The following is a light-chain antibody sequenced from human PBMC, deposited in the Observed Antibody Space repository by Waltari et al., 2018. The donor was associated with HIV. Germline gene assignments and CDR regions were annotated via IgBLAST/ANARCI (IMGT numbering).Light chain of an antibody. CDR3: AAWDSSLSGLKWV. Sequence: QSVLPPSPSASGHPGPRVTISSSGSTPTIVRHCLYRSQHLPGTAPKLLIYRHDQRPSGVPDRVSGSKSGSSASLAVSGLRSEDEADYYCAAWDSSLSGLKWVFGGGTKLTVL. CDR2: RHD. V-gene: IGLV1-47*01. CDR1: TPTIVRHC. J-gene: IGLJ3*02.